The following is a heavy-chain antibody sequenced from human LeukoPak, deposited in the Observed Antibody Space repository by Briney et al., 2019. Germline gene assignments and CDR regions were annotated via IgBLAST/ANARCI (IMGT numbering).Heavy chain of an antibody. CDR3: AKDNSVGDIAGWFEP. D-gene: IGHD1-26*01. Sequence: GASVKVSCKASGHTFSRSYMHWVRQAPGQGLEWMGVINPSGTWTSYAQKFRGRITMTRDMSTSTDYMELRSLGFEDTAVYYCAKDNSVGDIAGWFEPWGQGTLVTVSS. CDR1: GHTFSRSY. V-gene: IGHV1-46*01. J-gene: IGHJ5*02. CDR2: INPSGTWT.